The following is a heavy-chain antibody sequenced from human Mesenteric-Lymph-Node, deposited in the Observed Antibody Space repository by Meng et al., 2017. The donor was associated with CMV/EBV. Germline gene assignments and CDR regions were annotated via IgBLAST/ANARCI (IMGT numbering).Heavy chain of an antibody. CDR2: INHSGST. Sequence: QVQLPQWGAGLLKPSVTPAVTCAVYGGSVSGYYWNWIRQSPEKGLEWIGEINHSGSTTYNPSFTSRIIISVDTSTNQISLNMSSVTAADTAVYYCARGSSYDILTGYFDYWGQGALVTVSS. V-gene: IGHV4-34*01. CDR3: ARGSSYDILTGYFDY. D-gene: IGHD3-9*01. J-gene: IGHJ4*02. CDR1: GGSVSGYY.